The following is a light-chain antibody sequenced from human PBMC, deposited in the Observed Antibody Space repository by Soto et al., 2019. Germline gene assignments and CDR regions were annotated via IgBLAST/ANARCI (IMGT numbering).Light chain of an antibody. CDR2: KAS. CDR1: QDISNY. V-gene: IGKV1-5*03. J-gene: IGKJ1*01. CDR3: QQYNSYSPT. Sequence: DIQMTQSPSSLYASLGDRVSITCQASQDISNYLNWYQQKPGKAPNLLIYKASRLESGVPSRFSGSGSETEFTLTISGLQPGDSATYYCQQYNSYSPTFGQGTKVDI.